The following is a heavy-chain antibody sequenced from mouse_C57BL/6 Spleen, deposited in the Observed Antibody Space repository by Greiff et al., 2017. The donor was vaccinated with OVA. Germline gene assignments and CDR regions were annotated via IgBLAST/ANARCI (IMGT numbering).Heavy chain of an antibody. D-gene: IGHD2-4*01. CDR1: GYTFTSYW. J-gene: IGHJ4*01. Sequence: VQLQQPGAELVKPGASVKVSCKASGYTFTSYWMHWVKQRPGQGLEWIGRIHPSDSDTNYNQKFKGKATLTVAKSSRTAYMQLSSLTSEYSAVYYCAITYEYDYAMDYWGQGTSVTVSS. CDR2: IHPSDSDT. CDR3: AITYEYDYAMDY. V-gene: IGHV1-74*01.